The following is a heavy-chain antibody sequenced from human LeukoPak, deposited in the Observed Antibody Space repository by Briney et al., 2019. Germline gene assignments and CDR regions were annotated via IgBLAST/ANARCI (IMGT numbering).Heavy chain of an antibody. J-gene: IGHJ4*02. CDR3: ARDRKSGEWDLVP. CDR1: GFTFSSYD. V-gene: IGHV3-48*01. CDR2: ISGSSSTK. D-gene: IGHD1-26*01. Sequence: GGYLRLSCAASGFTFSSYDMDWVRQAPGKGLEGVSYISGSSSTKYYADSVKGRFFISRDNAKNSLYLQMNSLRAEDTAVYYCARDRKSGEWDLVPWRQGTLVTVSS.